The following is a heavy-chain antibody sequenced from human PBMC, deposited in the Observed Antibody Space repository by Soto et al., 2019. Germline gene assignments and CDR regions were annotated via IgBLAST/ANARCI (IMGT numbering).Heavy chain of an antibody. D-gene: IGHD3-22*01. CDR3: ARLGHVYYYDSGGYREYFQH. V-gene: IGHV4-31*03. CDR1: GGSISSGGYY. CDR2: IYYSGST. Sequence: SETLSLTCTVSGGSISSGGYYWSWIRQHPGKGLEWIGYIYYSGSTYYKPSLKSRVTISVDTSKNQFSLKLSSVTAADTAVYYCARLGHVYYYDSGGYREYFQHWGQGTLVTVS. J-gene: IGHJ1*01.